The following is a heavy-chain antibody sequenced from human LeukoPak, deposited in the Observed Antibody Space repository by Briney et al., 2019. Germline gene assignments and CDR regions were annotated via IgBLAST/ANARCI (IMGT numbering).Heavy chain of an antibody. V-gene: IGHV1-2*06. CDR3: ARRLSGSYLDY. CDR2: INPNSGGT. CDR1: GYTFTSYG. J-gene: IGHJ4*02. D-gene: IGHD1-26*01. Sequence: GASVKVSCKASGYTFTSYGISWVRQAPGQGLEWMGRINPNSGGTNYAQKFQGRVTMTRDTSISTAYMELSRLRSDDTAVYYCARRLSGSYLDYWGQGTLVTVSS.